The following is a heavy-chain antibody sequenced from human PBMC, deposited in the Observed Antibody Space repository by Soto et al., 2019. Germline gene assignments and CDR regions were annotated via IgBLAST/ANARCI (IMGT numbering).Heavy chain of an antibody. CDR2: ISAYNGNT. CDR1: GYTFTSYG. D-gene: IGHD3-9*01. V-gene: IGHV1-18*01. CDR3: ERGGEHYDSLTGRCEY. J-gene: IGHJ4*02. Sequence: ASVKVSCKASGYTFTSYGISWVRQAPGQGLEWMGWISAYNGNTNYAQKLQGRVTMTTDTSTSTAYMELRSLRSDDTAVYYCERGGEHYDSLTGRCEYWGQGTMGTVSS.